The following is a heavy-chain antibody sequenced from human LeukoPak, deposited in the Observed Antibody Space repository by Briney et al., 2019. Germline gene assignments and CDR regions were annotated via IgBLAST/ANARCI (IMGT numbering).Heavy chain of an antibody. CDR3: AGNLNLGGMDV. CDR2: ISSRSTYI. V-gene: IGHV3-21*01. J-gene: IGHJ6*02. Sequence: GSLRLSCSASGFTFSDYYMNWVRQAPGKRLEWVSSISSRSTYIYYADSVKGRFTISRDNAKNSLFLQMNSLRAEDTAVYYCAGNLNLGGMDVWGRGTTVTVSS. CDR1: GFTFSDYY. D-gene: IGHD1-7*01.